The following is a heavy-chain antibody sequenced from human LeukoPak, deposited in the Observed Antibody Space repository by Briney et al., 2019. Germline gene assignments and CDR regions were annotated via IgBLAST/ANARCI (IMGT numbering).Heavy chain of an antibody. J-gene: IGHJ4*02. D-gene: IGHD1-26*01. CDR1: GFTFDDYA. CDR3: AKGFSGSYSSYFDY. V-gene: IGHV3-9*01. Sequence: GGSLRLSCAASGFTFDDYAMHWVRQAPGKGLEWVSGISWNSGSIGYADSVKGRFTISRDNGKNSLYLQMNSLRAEDTALYYCAKGFSGSYSSYFDYWGQGTLVTVSS. CDR2: ISWNSGSI.